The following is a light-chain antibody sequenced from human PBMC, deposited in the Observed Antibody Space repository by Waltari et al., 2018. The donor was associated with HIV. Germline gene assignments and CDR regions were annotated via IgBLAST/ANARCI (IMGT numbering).Light chain of an antibody. J-gene: IGLJ2*01. CDR3: QVWDKSRYQVV. CDR2: DES. V-gene: IGLV3-21*01. CDR1: NIGSKR. Sequence: SSALTQSPSVSVAPGRTARITCEGHNIGSKRVNWYQQKTGQAPIVVIYDESDRPSGVPARFSGYSSGNTATLTIRSVEAGDEADYYCQVWDKSRYQVVFGGGTRVTVL.